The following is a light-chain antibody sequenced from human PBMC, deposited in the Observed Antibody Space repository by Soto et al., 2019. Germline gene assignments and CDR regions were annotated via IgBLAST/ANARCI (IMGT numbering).Light chain of an antibody. J-gene: IGKJ1*01. Sequence: AIRMTQSPSSFSASTGARVTITCGASRGISSYLAGYQQKPGKAPKLLIYDASTLQSGVPSRFSGSGSGTDFTLTVSCLQSEDFATYYCQQYYSYPLTFGQGTKVEIK. V-gene: IGKV1-8*01. CDR2: DAS. CDR3: QQYYSYPLT. CDR1: RGISSY.